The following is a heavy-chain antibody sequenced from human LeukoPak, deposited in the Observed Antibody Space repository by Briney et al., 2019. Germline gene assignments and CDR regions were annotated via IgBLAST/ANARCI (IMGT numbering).Heavy chain of an antibody. V-gene: IGHV1-18*01. D-gene: IGHD7-27*01. CDR1: GYTFTSYG. CDR3: ARASPNLGFDY. CDR2: ISSYNGNT. J-gene: IGHJ4*02. Sequence: ASVKVSCKASGYTFTSYGITWVRQAPGQGLEWMGWISSYNGNTNYAQKLQGRVTITTDTSTSTAYMELRSLRSDDTAVYYCARASPNLGFDYWGQGTLVTVSS.